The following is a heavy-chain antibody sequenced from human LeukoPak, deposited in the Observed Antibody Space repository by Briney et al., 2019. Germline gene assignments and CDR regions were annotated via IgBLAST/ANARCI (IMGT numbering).Heavy chain of an antibody. D-gene: IGHD3-22*01. CDR2: IYSGGST. CDR3: ARRPLYYDSSGYYFYYYGMDV. Sequence: PGGSLRLSCAASGFTVSSNYMSWVRQAPGKGLEWVSVIYSGGSTYYADSVKGRFTISRDNSKNTLYLQMNSLRAEDTAVYYCARRPLYYDSSGYYFYYYGMDVWGQGTTVTVSS. V-gene: IGHV3-66*02. CDR1: GFTVSSNY. J-gene: IGHJ6*02.